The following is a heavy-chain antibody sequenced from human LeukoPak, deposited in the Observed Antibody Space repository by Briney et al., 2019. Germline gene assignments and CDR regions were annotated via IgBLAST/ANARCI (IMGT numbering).Heavy chain of an antibody. V-gene: IGHV4-31*03. CDR1: GGSISSGGYY. D-gene: IGHD2-15*01. J-gene: IGHJ5*02. CDR2: IYYSGST. Sequence: SETLSLTCTVSGGSISSGGYYWSWIRQHPGKGLEWIGYIYYSGSTYYNPSLKSRVTISVDTSKNQFSLKLSSVTAADTAVYYCARLYCSGGSCYWFNPWGQGTLVTVSS. CDR3: ARLYCSGGSCYWFNP.